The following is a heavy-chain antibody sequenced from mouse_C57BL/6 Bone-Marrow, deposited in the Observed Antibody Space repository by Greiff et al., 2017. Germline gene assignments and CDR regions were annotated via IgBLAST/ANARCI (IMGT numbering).Heavy chain of an antibody. J-gene: IGHJ4*01. CDR2: IYPRSGNT. V-gene: IGHV1-81*01. Sequence: VQLQQSGAELARPGASVKLSCKASGYTFTSYGISWVKQRTGQGLEWIGEIYPRSGNTSYNEKFKGKATLTADKSSSTAYMELRSLTSEDSAVDFCARGGSNPYAMDYWGQGTSVTVSS. D-gene: IGHD1-2*01. CDR3: ARGGSNPYAMDY. CDR1: GYTFTSYG.